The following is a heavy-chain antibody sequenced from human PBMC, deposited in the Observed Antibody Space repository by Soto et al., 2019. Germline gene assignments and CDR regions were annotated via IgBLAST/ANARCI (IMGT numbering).Heavy chain of an antibody. CDR1: GGSISSGDYY. CDR2: IYYSGST. V-gene: IGHV4-30-4*01. Sequence: QVQLQESGPGLVKPSQTLSLTCPVSGGSISSGDYYWSWLRQPPGKGLERIGYIYYSGSTYYNPSLMIRVTISVDTSKNQFSLNLSAVTSADTAVYYGAGSPLWFWELRDWYFDLWGRGTLVTVSS. J-gene: IGHJ2*01. CDR3: AGSPLWFWELRDWYFDL. D-gene: IGHD3-10*01.